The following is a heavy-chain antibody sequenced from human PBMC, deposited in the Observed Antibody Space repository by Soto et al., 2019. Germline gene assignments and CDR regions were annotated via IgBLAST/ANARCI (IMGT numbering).Heavy chain of an antibody. CDR1: GGSISSYY. D-gene: IGHD5-18*01. J-gene: IGHJ4*02. Sequence: SETLSLTCTVSGGSISSYYWNWIRQPPGKGLEWIGYIYYSGSTNYNPPLKSRVTISVDTSKNQFSLKLISVTAADTAVYYCAGYSFGFGYFFDYWGPGTLVTVS. V-gene: IGHV4-59*01. CDR3: AGYSFGFGYFFDY. CDR2: IYYSGST.